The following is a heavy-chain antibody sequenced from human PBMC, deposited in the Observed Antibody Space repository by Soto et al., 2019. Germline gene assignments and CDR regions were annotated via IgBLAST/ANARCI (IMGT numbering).Heavy chain of an antibody. CDR1: GGSFSGYY. D-gene: IGHD2-8*01. Sequence: PSETLSLTCAVYGGSFSGYYWSWIRQPPGKGLEWIGEINHSGSTNYNPSLKSRVTISVDTSKNQFSLKLSSLTAADTAVYYCATRMRYCTIGVCYTGDYWGQGTLVTVS. V-gene: IGHV4-34*01. CDR3: ATRMRYCTIGVCYTGDY. CDR2: INHSGST. J-gene: IGHJ4*02.